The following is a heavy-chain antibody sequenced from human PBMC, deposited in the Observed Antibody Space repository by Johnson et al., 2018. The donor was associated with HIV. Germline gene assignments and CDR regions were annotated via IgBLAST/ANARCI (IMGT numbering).Heavy chain of an antibody. CDR2: IKQDGSEK. CDR1: GFTVSSNY. CDR3: ARAYYDIFTGRDDAFDI. J-gene: IGHJ3*02. D-gene: IGHD3-9*01. Sequence: VQLVESGGGLVQPGGSLRLSCAASGFTVSSNYMSWVRQAPGKGLEWVANIKQDGSEKYYVDSVKGRFTISRDNAKNSLYLQMNSLIAEDTAVYYCARAYYDIFTGRDDAFDIWGQGTMVTVSS. V-gene: IGHV3-7*04.